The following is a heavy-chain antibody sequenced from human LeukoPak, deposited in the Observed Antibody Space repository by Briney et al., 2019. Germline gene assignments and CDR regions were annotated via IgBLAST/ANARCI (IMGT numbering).Heavy chain of an antibody. CDR1: GFTVGSNY. Sequence: GGSLRLSCAASGFTVGSNYMSWVRQAPGKGLEWVSVIYSDARTYYADSVKGRFTISRDNSKNTLFLQMNSLRDDDTAVYYCARGEPFDPWGRGTLVTVSS. CDR3: ARGEPFDP. V-gene: IGHV3-66*01. CDR2: IYSDART. J-gene: IGHJ5*02. D-gene: IGHD1-14*01.